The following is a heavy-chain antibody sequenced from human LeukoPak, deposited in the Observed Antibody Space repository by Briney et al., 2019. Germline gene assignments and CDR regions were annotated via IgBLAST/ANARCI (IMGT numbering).Heavy chain of an antibody. V-gene: IGHV3-23*01. CDR2: IGGSGGNT. CDR1: GFTFSNYA. CDR3: ARDPRSSTSRHYYYYYMDV. D-gene: IGHD2-2*01. Sequence: GSLRLSCAASGFTFSNYAMSWVRQAPGKGLEWVSTIGGSGGNTYYADSVKGRFTISRDNSKNTLYLQMNSLRAEDTAVYYCARDPRSSTSRHYYYYYMDVWGKGTTVTVSS. J-gene: IGHJ6*03.